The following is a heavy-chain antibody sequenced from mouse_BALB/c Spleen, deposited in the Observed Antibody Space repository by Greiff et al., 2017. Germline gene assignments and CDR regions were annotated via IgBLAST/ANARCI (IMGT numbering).Heavy chain of an antibody. J-gene: IGHJ2*01. V-gene: IGHV5-6-4*01. D-gene: IGHD1-1*01. CDR2: ISSGGSYT. CDR1: GFTFSSYT. CDR3: AREISTIVAPHFAY. Sequence: DVMLVESGGGLVKPGGSLKLSCAASGFTFSSYTMSWVRQTPEKRLEWVATISSGGSYTYYPDSVKGRFTISRDNAKNTLYLQMSSLKSEVTAMYYCAREISTIVAPHFAYWGQGTTLTVSS.